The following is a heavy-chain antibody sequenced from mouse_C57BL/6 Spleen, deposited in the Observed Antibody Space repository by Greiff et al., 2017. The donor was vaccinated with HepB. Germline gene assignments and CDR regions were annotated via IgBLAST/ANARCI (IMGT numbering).Heavy chain of an antibody. J-gene: IGHJ1*03. CDR1: GYSFTDYN. V-gene: IGHV1-39*01. CDR3: AQSLYYYGSSRHWYFDV. D-gene: IGHD1-1*01. CDR2: INPNYGTT. Sequence: EVQLQESGPELVKPGASVKISCKASGYSFTDYNMNWVKQSNGKSLEWIGVINPNYGTTSYNQKFKGKATLTVDQSSSTAYMQLNSPTSEDSAVYYCAQSLYYYGSSRHWYFDVWGTGTTVTVSS.